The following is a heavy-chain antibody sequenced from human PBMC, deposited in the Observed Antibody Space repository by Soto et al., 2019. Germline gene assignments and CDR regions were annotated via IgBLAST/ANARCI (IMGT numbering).Heavy chain of an antibody. CDR1: GFTFSSYA. CDR3: ARVSPSGPSNNYYYGMDV. V-gene: IGHV3-30-3*01. J-gene: IGHJ6*01. D-gene: IGHD2-15*01. Sequence: QVQLVESGGGVVQPGRSLRLSCAASGFTFSSYAMHWVRQAPGKGLEWVAVISYDGSNKYYADSVKGRFTISRDNSKNTLYLQMNSLRAEDTAVYYCARVSPSGPSNNYYYGMDVW. CDR2: ISYDGSNK.